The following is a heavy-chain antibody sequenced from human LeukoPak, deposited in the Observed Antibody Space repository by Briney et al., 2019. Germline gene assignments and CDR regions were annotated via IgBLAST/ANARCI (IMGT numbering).Heavy chain of an antibody. CDR1: GFTFSAYA. J-gene: IGHJ3*02. Sequence: GGSLRLSCSASGFTFSAYAMHWVRQAPEKGLEYVSAISVGGDRTFYADSLKGRFTISRDNPENTLYLQMSSLRPEDTAVYYCVKDTPSVGSWAALDIWGQGTMVTVFS. CDR2: ISVGGDRT. D-gene: IGHD3-10*01. V-gene: IGHV3-64D*09. CDR3: VKDTPSVGSWAALDI.